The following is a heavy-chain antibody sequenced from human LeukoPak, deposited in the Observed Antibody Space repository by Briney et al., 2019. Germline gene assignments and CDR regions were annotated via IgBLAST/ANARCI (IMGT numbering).Heavy chain of an antibody. CDR1: GFTFSSYD. J-gene: IGHJ4*02. CDR2: IGTAGDT. Sequence: GGSLRLSCAASGFTFSSYDMHWVRQATGKGLEWVSAIGTAGDTYYPGSVNGRFTISRENAKNSLYLQMNSLRAGDTAVYYCAREDCSSTSCYMDYWGQGTLVTVSS. V-gene: IGHV3-13*01. CDR3: AREDCSSTSCYMDY. D-gene: IGHD2-2*02.